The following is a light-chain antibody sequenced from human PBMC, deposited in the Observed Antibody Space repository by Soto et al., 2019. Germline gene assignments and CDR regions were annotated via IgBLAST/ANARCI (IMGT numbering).Light chain of an antibody. CDR3: QQYHTSWT. J-gene: IGKJ1*01. V-gene: IGKV1-5*01. CDR2: DGF. Sequence: DIQMTQSPSSLSASVGDRVTITCRASQSISTYLYWYQQKPGKAPNLLIHDGFSLESGVPSRFSGSGSGTEFTLTITSLQPDDFATYYCQQYHTSWTFGQGTKVDIK. CDR1: QSISTY.